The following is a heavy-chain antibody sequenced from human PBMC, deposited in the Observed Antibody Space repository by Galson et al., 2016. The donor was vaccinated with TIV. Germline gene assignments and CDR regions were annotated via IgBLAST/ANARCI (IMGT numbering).Heavy chain of an antibody. D-gene: IGHD6-19*01. CDR1: GITSRSYW. Sequence: SLRLSCAASGITSRSYWLSWVRQAPGKGLEWVANIKEDGTEKYYVDSVKGRFTISRDNNAKNPLYLQMNSLRDEDTAVYYCARDSSGWSFDYWGQGTLVTVSS. J-gene: IGHJ4*02. CDR3: ARDSSGWSFDY. V-gene: IGHV3-7*01. CDR2: IKEDGTEK.